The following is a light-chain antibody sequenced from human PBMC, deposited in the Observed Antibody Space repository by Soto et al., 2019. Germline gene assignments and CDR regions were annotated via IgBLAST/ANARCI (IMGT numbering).Light chain of an antibody. CDR1: QNVRTF. J-gene: IGKJ1*01. CDR2: GAS. Sequence: EVVLTQSPATLSLSPGERATLSCRASQNVRTFLDWYQQKPGQAPRLLIYGASNRATGIPARFSGSGSGTDFTLTMSSLEPEDFAVYYCQQHSHWPPWTFGQGTRVEIQ. CDR3: QQHSHWPPWT. V-gene: IGKV3-11*01.